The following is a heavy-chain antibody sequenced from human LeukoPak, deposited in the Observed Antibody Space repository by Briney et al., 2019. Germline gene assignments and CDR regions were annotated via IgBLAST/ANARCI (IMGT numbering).Heavy chain of an antibody. V-gene: IGHV1-18*01. Sequence: ASVKVSRKASGYTFTSYGISWVRQAPGQGLEWMGWISAYNGNTNYAQKLQGRVTMTTDTSTSTAYMELRSLRSDDTAVYYCARNLGYCSSTSCYTTEFADYWGQGTLVTVSS. CDR1: GYTFTSYG. D-gene: IGHD2-2*02. CDR3: ARNLGYCSSTSCYTTEFADY. CDR2: ISAYNGNT. J-gene: IGHJ4*02.